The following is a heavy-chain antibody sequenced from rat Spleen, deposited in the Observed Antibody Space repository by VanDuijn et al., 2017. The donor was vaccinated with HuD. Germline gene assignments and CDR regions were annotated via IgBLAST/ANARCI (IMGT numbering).Heavy chain of an antibody. J-gene: IGHJ2*01. D-gene: IGHD1-11*01. V-gene: IGHV5-7*01. CDR3: PRGGFFRY. CDR1: GFTFSDYY. CDR2: ITNSAGST. Sequence: EVRLVESGGGLVQPGRSLKLSCAASGFTFSDYYMTWVRQAPKKGLEWVASITNSAGSTYYPDSVKGRFTISRDTAENTLYLQMGSLRSEDTATYYCPRGGFFRYWGQGVMVTVSS.